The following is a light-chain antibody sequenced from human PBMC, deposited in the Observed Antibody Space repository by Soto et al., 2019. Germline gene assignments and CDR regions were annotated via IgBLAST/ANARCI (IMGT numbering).Light chain of an antibody. Sequence: DVQMTQSPSTLSASVEDRVTITGRASQSISSWLAWYQQKPGKAPKLLIYDASTLESGVPSRFSGSGSGTEFTLTISSLQPDDFATYYCQQYNSCSTFGGGTKVDIK. CDR2: DAS. CDR3: QQYNSCST. CDR1: QSISSW. J-gene: IGKJ4*02. V-gene: IGKV1-5*01.